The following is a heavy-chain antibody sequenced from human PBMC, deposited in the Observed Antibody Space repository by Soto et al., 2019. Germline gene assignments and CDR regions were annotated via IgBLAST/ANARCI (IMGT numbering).Heavy chain of an antibody. D-gene: IGHD3-16*02. Sequence: LGESLKISCKGSGYSFTSYWIIWVRQMPGKGLEWMGRIDPSDSYTNYSPSFQGHVTISADKSISTAYLQWSSLKASDTAMYYCARDGRVTVGYYYMDVWGKGTTVTVSS. V-gene: IGHV5-10-1*01. CDR2: IDPSDSYT. CDR3: ARDGRVTVGYYYMDV. CDR1: GYSFTSYW. J-gene: IGHJ6*03.